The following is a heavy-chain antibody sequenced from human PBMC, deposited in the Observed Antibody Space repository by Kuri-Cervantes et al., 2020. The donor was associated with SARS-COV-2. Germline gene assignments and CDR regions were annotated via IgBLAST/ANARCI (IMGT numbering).Heavy chain of an antibody. CDR1: GGSFSGYY. J-gene: IGHJ6*02. CDR2: INYSGST. Sequence: ESLKISCAVYGGSFSGYYWSWIRQPPGKGLEWIGEINYSGSTNYNPSLKSRVTISVDTSKNQFSLKLSSVTAADTAVYYCARGPTPRSRTYYGMDVWGQGTTVTVSS. V-gene: IGHV4-34*01. CDR3: ARGPTPRSRTYYGMDV. D-gene: IGHD4-11*01.